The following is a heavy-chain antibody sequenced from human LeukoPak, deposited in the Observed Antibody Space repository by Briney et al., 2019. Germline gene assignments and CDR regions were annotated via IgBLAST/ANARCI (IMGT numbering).Heavy chain of an antibody. D-gene: IGHD6-6*01. CDR2: IYHSGST. CDR1: GGSIISGGYS. Sequence: PSETLSLTCAVSGGSIISGGYSWSWIRQPPGKGLEWIGYIYHSGSTYYNPSLKSRVTISVDRSKNQFSLKLSSVTAADTAVYYCATGLAARPRFDYWGQGTLVTVSS. CDR3: ATGLAARPRFDY. V-gene: IGHV4-30-2*01. J-gene: IGHJ4*02.